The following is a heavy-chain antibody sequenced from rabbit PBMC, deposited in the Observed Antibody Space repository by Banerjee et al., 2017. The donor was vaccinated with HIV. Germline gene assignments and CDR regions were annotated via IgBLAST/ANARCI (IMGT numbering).Heavy chain of an antibody. Sequence: QEQLVESGGGLVQPGGTLTLTCKASGIDFSSYSMCWVRQAPGKGLELIACIYTSSGSTWYASWVNGRFTISRSTSLNTVDLKMTSLTAADTATYFCARDGGYDDYGDYGLWGPGTLVTVS. CDR2: IYTSSGST. V-gene: IGHV1S43*01. J-gene: IGHJ4*01. CDR3: ARDGGYDDYGDYGL. CDR1: GIDFSSYS. D-gene: IGHD2-1*01.